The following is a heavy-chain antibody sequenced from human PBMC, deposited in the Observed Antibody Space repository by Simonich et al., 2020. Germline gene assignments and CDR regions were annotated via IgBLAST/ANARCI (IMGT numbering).Heavy chain of an antibody. J-gene: IGHJ4*02. CDR1: GFTFSGSA. V-gene: IGHV3-73*02. Sequence: EVQLVESGGGLVQPGGSLKLSCAASGFTFSGSAMHWVRQASGKGLEWVGRFRSKANSYATAYAASVKGRFTISRDDSKNTAYLQMNSLKTEDTAVYYCTRFDYYGSGSYYFDYWGQGTLVTVSS. CDR3: TRFDYYGSGSYYFDY. D-gene: IGHD3-10*01. CDR2: FRSKANSYAT.